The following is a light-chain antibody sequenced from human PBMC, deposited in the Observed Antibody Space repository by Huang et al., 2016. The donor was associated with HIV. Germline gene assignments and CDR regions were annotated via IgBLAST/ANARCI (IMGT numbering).Light chain of an antibody. J-gene: IGKJ2*01. Sequence: VLTQSPATLSLSPGARAPLTCGASQSVRNNYLAWYQQKPGLAPRLLIYDAHVRATGIPDRVSGRGSGTDFTLTSSRLEPEDFAMYYCQQYSTSSYTFGQGTKVDI. V-gene: IGKV3D-20*01. CDR3: QQYSTSSYT. CDR2: DAH. CDR1: QSVRNNY.